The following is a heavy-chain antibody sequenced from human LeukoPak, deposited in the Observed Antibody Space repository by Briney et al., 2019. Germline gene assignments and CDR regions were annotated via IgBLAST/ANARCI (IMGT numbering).Heavy chain of an antibody. D-gene: IGHD3-22*01. CDR3: ARGGSDTKTMIEHPVVRRFFDY. V-gene: IGHV3-21*01. CDR1: GFTFSSYS. Sequence: GGSLRLSCAASGFTFSSYSMNWVRQAPGKGLEWVSSISSSSSYIYYADSVKGRFTISRDNAKNSLYLQMNSLRAEDTAVYYCARGGSDTKTMIEHPVVRRFFDYWGQGTLVTVSS. J-gene: IGHJ4*02. CDR2: ISSSSSYI.